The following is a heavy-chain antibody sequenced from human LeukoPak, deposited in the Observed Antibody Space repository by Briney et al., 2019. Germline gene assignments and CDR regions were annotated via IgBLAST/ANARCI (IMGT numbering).Heavy chain of an antibody. CDR3: TKEGDGAARFAFDI. Sequence: GGSLRLSCAASGFSFSDFGMHWVRQAPGKGLEWVALISSDGFNEYYADSVRGRFTISRDNSKNTLYLQVNSLKTEDTAVYYCTKEGDGAARFAFDIWGQGTMVTVSS. J-gene: IGHJ3*02. CDR2: ISSDGFNE. CDR1: GFSFSDFG. D-gene: IGHD6-6*01. V-gene: IGHV3-30-3*01.